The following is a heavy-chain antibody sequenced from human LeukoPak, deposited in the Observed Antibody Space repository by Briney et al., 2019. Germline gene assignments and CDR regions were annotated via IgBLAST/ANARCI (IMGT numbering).Heavy chain of an antibody. J-gene: IGHJ5*02. D-gene: IGHD4-17*01. CDR2: IYYSGST. CDR1: GGSISSSSYY. CDR3: ARERMAGDYYVPFDP. Sequence: SETLSLTCTVSGGSISSSSYYWGWIRQPPGKGLEWIGSIYYSGSTYYNPSLKSRVTISVDTSKNQFSLKLSSVTDADTAVYYCARERMAGDYYVPFDPWGQGTLVTVSS. V-gene: IGHV4-39*02.